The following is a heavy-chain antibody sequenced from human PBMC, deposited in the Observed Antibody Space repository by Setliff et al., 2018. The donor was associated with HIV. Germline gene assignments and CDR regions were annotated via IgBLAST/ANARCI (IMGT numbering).Heavy chain of an antibody. CDR2: IYTSGST. CDR3: ARAVFSGWRIFDI. J-gene: IGHJ3*02. CDR1: GGSISSGSYY. D-gene: IGHD6-19*01. Sequence: PSETLSLTCTVSGGSISSGSYYWSWIRQPAGKGLEWIGRIYTSGSTNYNPSLKSRVTISLDTSKNQFSLKLSSVTAADTAVYYCARAVFSGWRIFDIWGHGTMVTVSS. V-gene: IGHV4-61*02.